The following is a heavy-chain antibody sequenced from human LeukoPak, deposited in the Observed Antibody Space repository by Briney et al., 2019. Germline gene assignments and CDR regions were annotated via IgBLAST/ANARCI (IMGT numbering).Heavy chain of an antibody. J-gene: IGHJ4*02. CDR1: GFTFSSYA. CDR2: ISGSGSST. CDR3: AKVVSPRTYCSSTSCYGPGDY. D-gene: IGHD2-2*01. V-gene: IGHV3-23*01. Sequence: GGSLRLSCAASGFTFSSYAMSWVRQAPGKGLEWVSAISGSGSSTYYADSVKGRFTISRDNSKNTLYLQMNSLRAEDTAVYYCAKVVSPRTYCSSTSCYGPGDYWGQGTLVTVSS.